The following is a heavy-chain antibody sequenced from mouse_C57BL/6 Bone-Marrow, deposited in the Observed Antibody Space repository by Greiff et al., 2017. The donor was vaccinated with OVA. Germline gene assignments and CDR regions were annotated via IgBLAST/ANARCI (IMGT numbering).Heavy chain of an antibody. V-gene: IGHV1-69*01. Sequence: VKLQQPGAELVMPGASVKLSCKASGYTFTSYWMHWVKQRPGQGLEWIGEIDPSDSYTNYHQKFKGKSTLTVDKSSSTAYMQLSSLTSEDSAVYYCARSVYDGYYNYWGQGTTLTVSS. CDR3: ARSVYDGYYNY. CDR2: IDPSDSYT. J-gene: IGHJ2*01. D-gene: IGHD2-3*01. CDR1: GYTFTSYW.